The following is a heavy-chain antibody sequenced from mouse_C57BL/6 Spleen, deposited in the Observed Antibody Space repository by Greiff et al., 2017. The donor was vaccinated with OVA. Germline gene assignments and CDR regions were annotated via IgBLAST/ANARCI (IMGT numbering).Heavy chain of an antibody. Sequence: EVQLQQSGPELVKPGASVKISCKASGYTFTDYYMNWVKQSHGKSLEWIGDINPNNGGTSYNQKFKGKATLTVDKSSSTAYMELRSLTSEDSAVYYCARRPYGSIDYWGQGTTLTVSS. V-gene: IGHV1-26*01. CDR1: GYTFTDYY. CDR2: INPNNGGT. D-gene: IGHD1-1*01. J-gene: IGHJ2*01. CDR3: ARRPYGSIDY.